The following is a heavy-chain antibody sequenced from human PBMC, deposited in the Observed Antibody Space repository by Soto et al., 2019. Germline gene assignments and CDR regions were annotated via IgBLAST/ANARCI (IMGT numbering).Heavy chain of an antibody. CDR2: ISAYNGNT. D-gene: IGHD3-3*01. CDR1: GYTFSSYG. CDR3: ARDPDQNYDFWIGYYYGMDV. V-gene: IGHV1-18*01. J-gene: IGHJ6*02. Sequence: QVQLVQSGAEVKKPGASVKVSCRASGYTFSSYGISWVRQAPGQGLEWMAWISAYNGNTNYAQKFQGRVTMTTDRTTSIDYMELRSLRSDDTAVYFCARDPDQNYDFWIGYYYGMDVWGQGTTVTVSS.